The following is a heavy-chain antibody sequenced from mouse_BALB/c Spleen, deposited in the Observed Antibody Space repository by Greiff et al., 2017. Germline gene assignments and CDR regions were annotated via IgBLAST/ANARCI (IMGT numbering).Heavy chain of an antibody. D-gene: IGHD1-1*01. CDR2: INPSNGGT. J-gene: IGHJ1*01. CDR1: GYTFTSYY. Sequence: VQLQQSGAELVKPGASVKLSCKASGYTFTSYYMYWVKQRPGQGLEWIGEINPSNGGTNFNEKFKSKATLTVDKSSSTAYMQLSSLTSEDSAVYYCTRPYGSRHWYFDVWGAGTTVTVSS. CDR3: TRPYGSRHWYFDV. V-gene: IGHV1S81*02.